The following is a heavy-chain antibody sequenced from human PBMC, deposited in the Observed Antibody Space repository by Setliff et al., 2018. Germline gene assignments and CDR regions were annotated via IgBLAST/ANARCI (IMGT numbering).Heavy chain of an antibody. CDR3: ARDRGYCSSTACYPYIPGLDV. CDR1: GYTLTELS. Sequence: ASVKVSCKVSGYTLTELSMHWVRQAPGKGLEWMGGFDPEDGETIYAQKFQGRVTITADKSTSTAYMELRSLRSDDTAVYYCARDRGYCSSTACYPYIPGLDVWGQGTMVTVSS. CDR2: FDPEDGET. V-gene: IGHV1-24*01. D-gene: IGHD2-2*01. J-gene: IGHJ3*01.